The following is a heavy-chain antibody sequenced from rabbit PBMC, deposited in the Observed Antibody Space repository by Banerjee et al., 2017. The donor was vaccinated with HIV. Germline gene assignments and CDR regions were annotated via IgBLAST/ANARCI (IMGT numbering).Heavy chain of an antibody. CDR3: ARGNNDGGDGYDL. CDR2: SGYYT. CDR1: GIDLSRYYA. V-gene: IGHV1S45*01. Sequence: QQQLEESGGGLVQPGGTLTLTCKASGIDLSRYYACWVRQAPGKGLEWIACSGYYTCYANWAKGRFTISKTSSTMATLQMTSLTVADTATYFCARGNNDGGDGYDLWGPGTLVTVS. D-gene: IGHD6-1*01. J-gene: IGHJ6*01.